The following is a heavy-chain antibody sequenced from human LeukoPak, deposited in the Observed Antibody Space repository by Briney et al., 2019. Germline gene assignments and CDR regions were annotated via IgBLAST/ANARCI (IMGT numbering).Heavy chain of an antibody. CDR1: GYTFIGYY. CDR2: INPNSGGT. J-gene: IGHJ5*02. Sequence: ASVKVSCKASGYTFIGYYMQWVRHAPGQGLEWMGWINPNSGGTKFAQKFQGRVTMTRDTSINTAYMELTRLRSDDTAVYYCARGAGGHVDRYNWFDPWGQGTLVTVSS. D-gene: IGHD3-9*01. V-gene: IGHV1-2*02. CDR3: ARGAGGHVDRYNWFDP.